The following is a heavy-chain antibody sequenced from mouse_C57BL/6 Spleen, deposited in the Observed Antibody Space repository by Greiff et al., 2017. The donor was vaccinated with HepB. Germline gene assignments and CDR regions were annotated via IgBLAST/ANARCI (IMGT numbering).Heavy chain of an antibody. CDR2: ISYDGSN. J-gene: IGHJ4*01. V-gene: IGHV3-6*01. D-gene: IGHD2-2*01. Sequence: DVQLQESGPGLVKPSQSLSLTCSVTGYSITSGYYWNWIRQFPGNKLEWMGYISYDGSNNYNPSLKNRISITRDTSKNQFFLKLNSVTTEDTATYYCARDPATMVSYAMDYWGQGTSVTVSS. CDR1: GYSITSGYY. CDR3: ARDPATMVSYAMDY.